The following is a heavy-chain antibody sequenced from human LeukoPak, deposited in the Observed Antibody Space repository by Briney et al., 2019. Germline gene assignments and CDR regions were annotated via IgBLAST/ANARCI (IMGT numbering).Heavy chain of an antibody. CDR2: TRSKAYGGTT. CDR3: TRAEELWFGELLFDY. D-gene: IGHD3-10*01. Sequence: GGSLRLSCTASGFTFGDYAMSWVRQAPGKGLEWVGFTRSKAYGGTTEYAASVKGRFTISRDDSKSIAYLQMSSLKTEDTAVYYCTRAEELWFGELLFDYWGQGTLVTVSS. J-gene: IGHJ4*02. V-gene: IGHV3-49*04. CDR1: GFTFGDYA.